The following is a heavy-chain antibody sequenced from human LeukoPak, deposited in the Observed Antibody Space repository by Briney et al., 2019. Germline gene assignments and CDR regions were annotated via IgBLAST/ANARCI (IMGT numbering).Heavy chain of an antibody. CDR1: GFSLRTSEVG. CDR2: IYWDNDK. V-gene: IGHV2-5*02. Sequence: SGPTLVNPTQTLTLTRTFSGFSLRTSEVGVGWIRQPPGKALEWLALIYWDNDKRYSPSLQSRLSVTRDTSKNQVVLTMTNMDPVDTATYYCAYRRSGSFYSSWGQGTLVTVSS. D-gene: IGHD2-15*01. CDR3: AYRRSGSFYSS. J-gene: IGHJ5*02.